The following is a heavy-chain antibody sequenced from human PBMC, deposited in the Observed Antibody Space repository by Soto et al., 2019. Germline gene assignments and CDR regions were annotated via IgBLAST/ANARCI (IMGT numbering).Heavy chain of an antibody. V-gene: IGHV4-59*01. CDR2: IYYSGST. Sequence: PSETLSLTCTVSGGSISSYYWSWIRQPPGKGLEWNGYIYYSGSTNYNPSLKSRVTISVDTSKNQFSLKLSSVTAADTAVYYCASSGAFGVVTSFFDYWGQGTLVTVSS. CDR1: GGSISSYY. D-gene: IGHD3-3*01. CDR3: ASSGAFGVVTSFFDY. J-gene: IGHJ4*02.